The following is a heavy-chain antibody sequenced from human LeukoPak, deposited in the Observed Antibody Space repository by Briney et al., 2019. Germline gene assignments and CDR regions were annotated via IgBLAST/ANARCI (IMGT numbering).Heavy chain of an antibody. CDR1: GFTFSSYD. CDR2: IGTAGDT. V-gene: IGHV3-13*01. CDR3: TRGRYGDRSLDY. Sequence: GGSLRLSCAASGFTFSSYDMHWVRHATGKGLEWVSAIGTAGDTYYPGSVKGRFTISRENAKNSLYLQMNSLRAGDTAVYYCTRGRYGDRSLDYWGQGTLVTVSS. J-gene: IGHJ4*02. D-gene: IGHD4-17*01.